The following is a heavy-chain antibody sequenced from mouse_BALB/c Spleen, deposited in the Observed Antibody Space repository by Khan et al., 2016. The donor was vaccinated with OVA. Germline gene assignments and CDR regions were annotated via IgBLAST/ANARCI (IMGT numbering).Heavy chain of an antibody. D-gene: IGHD1-2*01. V-gene: IGHV1-76*01. CDR1: GYIFTTYW. Sequence: QVQLKESGAELVRPGTSVKLSCKTSGYIFTTYWIHWVKQRSGQGLEWIARIYPGTDNAYYNEKLKDRATLTADKSSSTAYMQLSSLKSEDSAVYFCAREGALYGLNYWGQGTTLTVSS. CDR3: AREGALYGLNY. J-gene: IGHJ2*01. CDR2: IYPGTDNA.